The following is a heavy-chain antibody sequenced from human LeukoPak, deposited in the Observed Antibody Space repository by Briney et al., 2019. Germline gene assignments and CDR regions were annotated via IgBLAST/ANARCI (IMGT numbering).Heavy chain of an antibody. D-gene: IGHD2-15*01. CDR1: GFTFDDYA. CDR2: FSWNSGSI. CDR3: AKVGSVAANPGYYYYGMDV. V-gene: IGHV3-9*01. Sequence: GGSLRLSCAASGFTFDDYAMHWVRQAPGKGLEWVSGFSWNSGSIAYADSVKGRFTISRDNAKNFLYLQMNSLNAEDTALYYCAKVGSVAANPGYYYYGMDVWGQGTTVTVSS. J-gene: IGHJ6*02.